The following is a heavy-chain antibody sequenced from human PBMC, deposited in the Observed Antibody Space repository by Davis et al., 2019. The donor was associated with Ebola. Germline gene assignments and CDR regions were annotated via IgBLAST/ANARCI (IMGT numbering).Heavy chain of an antibody. CDR3: AKSNYDILTGYHDFFHI. D-gene: IGHD3-9*01. CDR1: GFTFSSYG. CDR2: ISHDGSNK. V-gene: IGHV3-30*18. J-gene: IGHJ3*02. Sequence: GESLKISCEASGFTFSSYGMHWVRQAPGKGLEWVAVISHDGSNKYYADSVKGRFTISRDNPKNTLYLQMNSLRAEDTAVYYCAKSNYDILTGYHDFFHIWGQGTMVTVSS.